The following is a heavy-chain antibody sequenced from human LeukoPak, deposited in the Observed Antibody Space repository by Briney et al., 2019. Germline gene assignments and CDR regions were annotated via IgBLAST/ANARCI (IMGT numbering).Heavy chain of an antibody. Sequence: ASVKVSCKSSGYTFTGYYMRWVRQAPGQGLEWMGGIIPIFGTANYAQKFQGRVTITADESTSTAYMELSSLRSEDTAVYYCARVSSSTRRGYYYGMDVWGQGTTVTVSS. CDR1: GYTFTGYY. D-gene: IGHD2-2*01. CDR3: ARVSSSTRRGYYYGMDV. J-gene: IGHJ6*02. V-gene: IGHV1-69*13. CDR2: IIPIFGTA.